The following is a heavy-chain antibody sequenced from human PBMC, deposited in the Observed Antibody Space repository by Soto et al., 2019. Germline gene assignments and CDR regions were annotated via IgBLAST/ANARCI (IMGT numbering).Heavy chain of an antibody. V-gene: IGHV4-34*01. J-gene: IGHJ6*01. CDR1: GGSISGYY. CDR2: IDHSGST. D-gene: IGHD3-22*01. Sequence: SETLSLTCAVSGGSISGYYWSWIRQPPGKGLEWIGEIDHSGSTNYNPSLKSRVSISVDTSKNQFSLKLSSVTAADTAVYYCANYFDRADGMDVWGQGTT. CDR3: ANYFDRADGMDV.